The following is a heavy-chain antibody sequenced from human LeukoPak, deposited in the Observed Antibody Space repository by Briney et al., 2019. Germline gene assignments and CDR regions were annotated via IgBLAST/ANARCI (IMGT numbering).Heavy chain of an antibody. Sequence: SETLSLTCTVSGGSISSSSYYWGWIRQPPGKGLEWIGSIYYSGSTYYNPSLKSRVTISVDTSKNQFSLKLSSVTAADTAVYYCAREIDSITMVRGVIIRAHWFDPWGQGTLVTVSS. V-gene: IGHV4-39*07. D-gene: IGHD3-10*01. CDR2: IYYSGST. J-gene: IGHJ5*02. CDR1: GGSISSSSYY. CDR3: AREIDSITMVRGVIIRAHWFDP.